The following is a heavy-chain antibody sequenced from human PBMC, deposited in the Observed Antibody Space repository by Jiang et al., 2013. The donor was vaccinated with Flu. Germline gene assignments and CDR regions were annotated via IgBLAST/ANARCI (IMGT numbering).Heavy chain of an antibody. CDR3: ARHYRGNHWLAESLNKWFDP. CDR1: GDSITSSTYY. D-gene: IGHD6-19*01. V-gene: IGHV4-39*07. Sequence: GSGLVKPSETLSLTCTVSGDSITSSTYYWGWIRQPPGKGLQWIGSLYYTGSTFYNPSLETRVSISGDTSENQISLKLRSVTAADTAIYYCARHYRGNHWLAESLNKWFDPWGQGTLVTVSS. J-gene: IGHJ5*02. CDR2: LYYTGST.